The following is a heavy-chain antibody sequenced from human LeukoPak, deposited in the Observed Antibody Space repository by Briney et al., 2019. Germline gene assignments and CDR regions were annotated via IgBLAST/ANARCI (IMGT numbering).Heavy chain of an antibody. J-gene: IGHJ4*02. CDR2: FYNGGST. V-gene: IGHV3-66*01. CDR3: ARASQWLAFDD. CDR1: GFTVSSNH. Sequence: GGSLRLSCAASGFTVSSNHMSWVRQAPGKGLEWVSVFYNGGSTNYADSVKGRFTISSDNSKNTLYLQMNSLRVEDTAVYFCARASQWLAFDDWGQGTLVTVS. D-gene: IGHD6-19*01.